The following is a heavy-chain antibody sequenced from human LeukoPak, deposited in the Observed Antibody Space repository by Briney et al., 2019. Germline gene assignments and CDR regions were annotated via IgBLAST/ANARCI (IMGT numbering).Heavy chain of an antibody. D-gene: IGHD5-18*01. Sequence: GGSLRLSCAASGFTFSSYAVSWVRQAPGKGLEWVSAISGSGGSTYYADSVKGRFTISRDNSKNTLYLQMNSLRAEDTAVYYCASRIKYSYGAQYWGQGTLATVSS. V-gene: IGHV3-23*01. CDR2: ISGSGGST. CDR3: ASRIKYSYGAQY. J-gene: IGHJ4*02. CDR1: GFTFSSYA.